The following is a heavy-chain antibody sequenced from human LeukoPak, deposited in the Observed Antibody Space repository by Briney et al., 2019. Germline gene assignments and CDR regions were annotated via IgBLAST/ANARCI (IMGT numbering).Heavy chain of an antibody. CDR2: ISANNGET. D-gene: IGHD4-23*01. CDR3: ARDLDYGGSSIWYFDL. J-gene: IGHJ2*01. CDR1: GYTFTNYG. Sequence: ASVKVSCKASGYTFTNYGITWVRQAPGQGLEWMAWISANNGETRYAQNLHDRVTMTTDTFTSTAYMELRSLRSDDTAVYYCARDLDYGGSSIWYFDLWGRGTLVTVSS. V-gene: IGHV1-18*04.